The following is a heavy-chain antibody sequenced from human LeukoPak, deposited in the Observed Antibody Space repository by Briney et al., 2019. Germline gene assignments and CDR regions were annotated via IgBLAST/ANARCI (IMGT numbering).Heavy chain of an antibody. CDR2: IGPSGSTI. CDR1: GFSFSDYD. D-gene: IGHD2/OR15-2a*01. V-gene: IGHV3-48*04. Sequence: GGSLRLSCAASGFSFSDYDMNWVRQAPGEGLEWVSYIGPSGSTIFYADSVKGRFTISRDNAKKSLYLQMDSLRADDTAVYYCARDISAAGHYYHYYTMDVWGQGTTVAVSS. CDR3: ARDISAAGHYYHYYTMDV. J-gene: IGHJ6*02.